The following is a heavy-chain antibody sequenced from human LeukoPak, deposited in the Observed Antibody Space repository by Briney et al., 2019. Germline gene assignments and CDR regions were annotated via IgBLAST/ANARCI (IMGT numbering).Heavy chain of an antibody. Sequence: SETLSLTCAVYGGSFSGYYWSWIRQPPGKGLEWIGEINHSGSTNYNPSLKSRVTISVDTSKNQFSLKLSSVTAADTAVYYCARDSPPYDYGDSLGYYYYYGMDVWGQGTTVTVSS. V-gene: IGHV4-34*01. CDR1: GGSFSGYY. J-gene: IGHJ6*02. CDR2: INHSGST. CDR3: ARDSPPYDYGDSLGYYYYYGMDV. D-gene: IGHD4-17*01.